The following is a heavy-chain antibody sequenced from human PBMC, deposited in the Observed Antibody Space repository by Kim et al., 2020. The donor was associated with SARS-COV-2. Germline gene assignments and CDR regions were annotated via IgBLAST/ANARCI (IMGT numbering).Heavy chain of an antibody. J-gene: IGHJ3*02. CDR1: GFTFDDYA. Sequence: GGSLRLSCAASGFTFDDYAMHWVRQAPGKGLEWVSGISWNSGSIGYADSVKGRFTISRDNAKNSLYLQMNSLRAEDTALYYCAKVGCDGDCYSRAFDIWGQGTMVTVSS. V-gene: IGHV3-9*01. CDR3: AKVGCDGDCYSRAFDI. CDR2: ISWNSGSI. D-gene: IGHD2-21*02.